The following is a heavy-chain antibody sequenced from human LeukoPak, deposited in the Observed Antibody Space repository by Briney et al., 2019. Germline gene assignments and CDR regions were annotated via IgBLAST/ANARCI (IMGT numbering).Heavy chain of an antibody. CDR1: GFTFSSYS. CDR2: VSSGSTYI. Sequence: GGSLRLSCAASGFTFSSYSMNWVRQAPGKGLEWVSSVSSGSTYIYYADSLKGRFAISRDNAKNSLYLQMNSLRAEDTAVYYCARAGGTTLVRGVIPGDYYYYYMDVWGKGTTVTISS. CDR3: ARAGGTTLVRGVIPGDYYYYYMDV. D-gene: IGHD3-10*01. V-gene: IGHV3-21*01. J-gene: IGHJ6*03.